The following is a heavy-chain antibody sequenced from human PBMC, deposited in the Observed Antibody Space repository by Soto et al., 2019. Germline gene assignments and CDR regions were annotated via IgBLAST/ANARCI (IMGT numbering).Heavy chain of an antibody. CDR3: ARSQGSSTSLEIYYYYYYGMGV. D-gene: IGHD2-2*01. CDR1: GGTFGSYA. Sequence: QVQLVQSGAEVKKPGSSVKVSCKASGGTFGSYAISWVRQAPGQGLEWMGGIIPIPGTANYAQKFQGRVTIAADESTRTAYMELSSLRSEDTAVYYCARSQGSSTSLEIYYYYYYGMGVWGQGTTVTVSS. V-gene: IGHV1-69*01. J-gene: IGHJ6*02. CDR2: IIPIPGTA.